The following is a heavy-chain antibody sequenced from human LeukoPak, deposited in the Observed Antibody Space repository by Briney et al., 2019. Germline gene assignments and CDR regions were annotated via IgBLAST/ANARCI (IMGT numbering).Heavy chain of an antibody. CDR1: GFTFSSYG. Sequence: PGGSLRLSCAASGFTFSSYGMHWVRQAPGKGLEWVAFIRYDGSNKHYADSVKGRFTISRDNSKNTLYLQMNSLRAEDTAVYYCAIIVVVPAAIVGAFDIWGQGTMVTVSS. D-gene: IGHD2-2*01. CDR3: AIIVVVPAAIVGAFDI. V-gene: IGHV3-30*02. J-gene: IGHJ3*02. CDR2: IRYDGSNK.